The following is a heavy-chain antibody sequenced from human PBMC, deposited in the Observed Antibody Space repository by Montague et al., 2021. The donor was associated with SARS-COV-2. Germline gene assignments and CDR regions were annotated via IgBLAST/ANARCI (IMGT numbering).Heavy chain of an antibody. Sequence: TLSLTCTVSGGSISSGAYYWSWIRQLPETGLEWIGYIYYSGSTYYNPSLKSRVTISVDTSKNQFSLKMSSVTAADTAVYYCARSPEPMIILIITSLNWYFDLWGRGTLVTVAS. CDR1: GGSISSGAYY. CDR2: IYYSGST. V-gene: IGHV4-31*03. CDR3: ARSPEPMIILIITSLNWYFDL. J-gene: IGHJ2*01. D-gene: IGHD3-22*01.